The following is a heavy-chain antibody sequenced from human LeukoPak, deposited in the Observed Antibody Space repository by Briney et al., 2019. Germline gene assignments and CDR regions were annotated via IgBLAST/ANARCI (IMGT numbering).Heavy chain of an antibody. CDR3: ARVKSHLRRGEYSSSWGRGILDY. CDR2: INHSGST. Sequence: PGGSLRLSCAASGFTFSTFAMIWVRQPPGKGLEWIGEINHSGSTNYNPSLKSRVTISVDTSKNQFSLKLSSVTAADTAVYYCARVKSHLRRGEYSSSWGRGILDYWGQGTLVTVSS. J-gene: IGHJ4*02. D-gene: IGHD6-13*01. V-gene: IGHV4-34*01. CDR1: GFTFSTFA.